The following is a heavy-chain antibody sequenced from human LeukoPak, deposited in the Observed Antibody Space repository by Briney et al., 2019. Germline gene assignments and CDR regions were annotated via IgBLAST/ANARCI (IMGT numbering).Heavy chain of an antibody. D-gene: IGHD3-9*01. CDR1: GGSFSGYY. J-gene: IGHJ4*02. CDR3: ARVDFDWLYFDY. V-gene: IGHV4-34*01. Sequence: PSETLSLTCAAYGGSFSGYYWSWIRQPPGKGLEWIGEINHSGSTNYNPSLKSRVTISVDTSKNQFSLKLSSVTAADTAVYYCARVDFDWLYFDYWGQGTLVTVSS. CDR2: INHSGST.